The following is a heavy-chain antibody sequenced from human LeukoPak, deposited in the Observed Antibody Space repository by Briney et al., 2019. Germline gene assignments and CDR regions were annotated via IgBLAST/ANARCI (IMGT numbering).Heavy chain of an antibody. CDR1: GFTFSSYA. D-gene: IGHD6-13*01. J-gene: IGHJ4*02. CDR2: ISSTGGTI. CDR3: ARARAADARDFDY. Sequence: PGGSLRLSCAASGFTFSSYAMNWVRQAPGKGLEWVSYISSTGGTIYYADSMKGRFTISRGNAKNSLYLQMNSLRAEDTAVYYCARARAADARDFDYWGQGNLVTVSS. V-gene: IGHV3-48*04.